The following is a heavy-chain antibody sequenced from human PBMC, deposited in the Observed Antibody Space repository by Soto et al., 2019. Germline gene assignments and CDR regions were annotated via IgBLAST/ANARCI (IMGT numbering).Heavy chain of an antibody. CDR3: ARAGIQLWSSYYYYGMDV. CDR2: IYYSGST. J-gene: IGHJ6*01. CDR1: GGSVSSGSYY. D-gene: IGHD5-18*01. Sequence: QVQLQESGPGLVKPSETLSLTCTVSGGSVSSGSYYWSWIRQPPGKGLEWIGYIYYSGSTNYNPSLKSRVTISVDTSKNQFSLKLSSVTAADTAVYYCARAGIQLWSSYYYYGMDVW. V-gene: IGHV4-61*01.